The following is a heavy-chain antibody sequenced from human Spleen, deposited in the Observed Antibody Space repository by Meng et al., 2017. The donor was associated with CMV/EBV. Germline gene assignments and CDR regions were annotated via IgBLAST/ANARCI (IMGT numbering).Heavy chain of an antibody. D-gene: IGHD1-1*01. CDR3: ARVFRTTHYYFGLDV. CDR2: ISWNSGSI. J-gene: IGHJ6*02. Sequence: SLKISCAASGFTFDDYAMHWVRQAPGKGLEWVSGISWNSGSIGYADSVKGRFTISRDNAKNSLYLQMNSLRAEDTALYYCARVFRTTHYYFGLDVWGQGTSVTVSS. V-gene: IGHV3-9*01. CDR1: GFTFDDYA.